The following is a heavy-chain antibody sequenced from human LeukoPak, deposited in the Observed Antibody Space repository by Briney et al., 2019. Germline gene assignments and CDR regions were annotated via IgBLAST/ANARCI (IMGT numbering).Heavy chain of an antibody. CDR2: ISPYTGNT. CDR1: GYTFTSSG. V-gene: IGHV1-18*01. J-gene: IGHJ4*02. CDR3: ARDPGNWNDQGPHLFFDY. Sequence: ASVKVSCKASGYTFTSSGITWVRQAPGQGLEWTGWISPYTGNTNYAQKLQGRVTMTTDTSTSTAYMELRSLRFDDTAVYYCARDPGNWNDQGPHLFFDYWGQGTLVTVSS. D-gene: IGHD1-1*01.